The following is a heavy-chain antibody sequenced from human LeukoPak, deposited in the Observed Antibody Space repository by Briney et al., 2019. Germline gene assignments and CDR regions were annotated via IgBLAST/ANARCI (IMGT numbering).Heavy chain of an antibody. CDR2: ISYDGSNK. CDR1: GFTFSSYG. CDR3: ARSELWFGELGTIDY. V-gene: IGHV3-30*03. Sequence: PGRSLRLSCAASGFTFSSYGMHWVRQAPGKGLEWVAVISYDGSNKYYVDSVKGRFTISRDNSKNTLYLQMNSLRAEDTAVYYCARSELWFGELGTIDYWGQGTLVTVSS. D-gene: IGHD3-10*01. J-gene: IGHJ4*02.